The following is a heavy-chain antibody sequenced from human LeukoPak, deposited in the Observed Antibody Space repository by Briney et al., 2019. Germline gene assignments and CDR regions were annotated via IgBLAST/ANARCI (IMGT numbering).Heavy chain of an antibody. D-gene: IGHD6-13*01. Sequence: ASVKVSCKASGGTFSSYAISWVRQAPGQGLEWMGRIIPILGIANYAQKFQGRVTITADKSTSTAYMELSSLRSEDTAVYYCARVSYSSSWMGARIWGQGTMVTVSS. V-gene: IGHV1-69*04. J-gene: IGHJ3*02. CDR3: ARVSYSSSWMGARI. CDR2: IIPILGIA. CDR1: GGTFSSYA.